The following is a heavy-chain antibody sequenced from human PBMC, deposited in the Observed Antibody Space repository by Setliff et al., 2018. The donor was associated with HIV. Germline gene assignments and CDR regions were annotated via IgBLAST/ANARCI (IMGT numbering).Heavy chain of an antibody. CDR2: IYTSGST. CDR3: ATLRRDHDSYGEYRDDVFDI. Sequence: SETLSLTCTVSGGSISSYYWNWIRQPAGKGLEWIGRIYTSGSTNYNPSLKSRVTMSVDTSKNQFSLKLSSVTAADTAVYYCATLRRDHDSYGEYRDDVFDIWGQGTMVTVSS. V-gene: IGHV4-4*07. D-gene: IGHD4-17*01. J-gene: IGHJ3*02. CDR1: GGSISSYY.